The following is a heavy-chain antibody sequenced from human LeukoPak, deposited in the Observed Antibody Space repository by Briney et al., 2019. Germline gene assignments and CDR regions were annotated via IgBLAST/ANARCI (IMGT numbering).Heavy chain of an antibody. CDR3: AMGCSSTSWRGDYYYGMDV. Sequence: GGSLRLSCAASGFTFSSNYMSWVRQAPGKGLEWVSVIYSGGSTYYSDSVKGRFTISRDNSKNTLYLQMNSLRAEDTAVYYCAMGCSSTSWRGDYYYGMDVWGQGTTVTVSS. CDR1: GFTFSSNY. CDR2: IYSGGST. D-gene: IGHD2-2*01. V-gene: IGHV3-53*01. J-gene: IGHJ6*02.